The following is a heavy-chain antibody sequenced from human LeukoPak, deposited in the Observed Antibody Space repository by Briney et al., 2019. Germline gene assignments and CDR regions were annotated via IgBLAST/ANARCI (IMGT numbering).Heavy chain of an antibody. CDR1: GYTFIDYF. Sequence: ASVKVSCKASGYTFIDYFMHWVRQAPGQGLEWMGWINPNSGGTHYAQKFQGRVTVTRDTSISTAHMELSSLRSDDTAVYYCVRSVGDSSGQNWFDPWGQGTLVTVSS. V-gene: IGHV1-2*02. J-gene: IGHJ5*02. CDR3: VRSVGDSSGQNWFDP. D-gene: IGHD6-19*01. CDR2: INPNSGGT.